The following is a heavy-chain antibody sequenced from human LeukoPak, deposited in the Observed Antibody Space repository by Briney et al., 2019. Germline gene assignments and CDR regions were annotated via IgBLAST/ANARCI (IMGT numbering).Heavy chain of an antibody. V-gene: IGHV4-39*07. CDR1: GGSISSSSYY. Sequence: SETLSLTCTVSGGSISSSSYYWGWIRQPPGKGLEWIGSIYYSGSTYYNPSLKSRVTISVDTSKNQFSLKLSSVTAADTAVYYCARDSRGSTHYDFWSGPPLQYNWFDPWGQGTLVTVSS. J-gene: IGHJ5*02. D-gene: IGHD3-3*01. CDR2: IYYSGST. CDR3: ARDSRGSTHYDFWSGPPLQYNWFDP.